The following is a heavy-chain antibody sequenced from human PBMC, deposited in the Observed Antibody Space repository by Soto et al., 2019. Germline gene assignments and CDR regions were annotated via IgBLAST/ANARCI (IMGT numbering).Heavy chain of an antibody. D-gene: IGHD6-19*01. CDR2: ISSNGVGT. CDR3: ARREQSDYYYMDV. J-gene: IGHJ6*03. V-gene: IGHV3-64*01. CDR1: GFTFSNYA. Sequence: EVQSVESGGGLVQPGGSLRLSCAASGFTFSNYATDWVRQAPGKVLEYVSGISSNGVGTYYANSVKDRFTISRDNSKNTLYLQRGSLRAEDMAVYYCARREQSDYYYMDVWGKGTSVTVSS.